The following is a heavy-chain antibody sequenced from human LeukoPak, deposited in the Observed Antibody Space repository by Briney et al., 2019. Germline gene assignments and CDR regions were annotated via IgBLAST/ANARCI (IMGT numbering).Heavy chain of an antibody. D-gene: IGHD2-15*01. V-gene: IGHV3-30-3*01. CDR1: GFTLRSYA. CDR3: ARDFSTWYSIDY. J-gene: IGHJ4*02. Sequence: PGGSLRLSCEVSGFTLRSYAIHWVRQAPGKGLQWVAFISYDAAVKYYADSVRGRFTASRDNSKNTLSLQRNSLRPEDTAVYYCARDFSTWYSIDYWGRGTLVTVSS. CDR2: ISYDAAVK.